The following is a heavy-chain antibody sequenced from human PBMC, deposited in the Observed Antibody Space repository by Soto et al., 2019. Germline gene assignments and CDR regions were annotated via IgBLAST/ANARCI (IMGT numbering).Heavy chain of an antibody. J-gene: IGHJ4*02. V-gene: IGHV4-39*01. D-gene: IGHD3-22*01. CDR1: GGSISSSNYY. CDR3: ARLFYDSSEHFDY. CDR2: IYYTGSA. Sequence: PSETLSLTCTVSGGSISSSNYYWGWIRQPPGKGLQWIGNIYYTGSAHYNPSLKSRVTISVDTSKNQFSLRLSSVTAADTAVYYCARLFYDSSEHFDYWGQGTLVTVSS.